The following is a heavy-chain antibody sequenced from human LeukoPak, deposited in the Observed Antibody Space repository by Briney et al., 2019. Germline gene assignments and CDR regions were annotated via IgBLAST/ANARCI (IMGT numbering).Heavy chain of an antibody. Sequence: ASVKVSCKASGYTFTGYYMHWVRQAPGQGLEWMGWINPNSGGTNYAQKFQGRVTMTRDTSISTAYMELSRLRSDDTAVYYCARVPALVDIVATIPFDYWGQGTLVTVSS. D-gene: IGHD5-12*01. J-gene: IGHJ4*02. CDR2: INPNSGGT. CDR3: ARVPALVDIVATIPFDY. V-gene: IGHV1-2*02. CDR1: GYTFTGYY.